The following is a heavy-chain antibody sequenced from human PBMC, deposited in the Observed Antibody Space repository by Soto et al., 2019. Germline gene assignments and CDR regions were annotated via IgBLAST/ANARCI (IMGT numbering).Heavy chain of an antibody. CDR1: GFTFSTHA. D-gene: IGHD1-20*01. CDR3: ARDQTGITTTGGGRIDH. J-gene: IGHJ4*02. V-gene: IGHV3-30-3*01. Sequence: GXSLILSCAASGFTFSTHAMHCVRQAPFKGLECVAIVSFDGSNKYYADSVKGRFTISRDNSKNTLYLQMSGLTPEDTAVYYCARDQTGITTTGGGRIDHWGQGTLVTVSS. CDR2: VSFDGSNK.